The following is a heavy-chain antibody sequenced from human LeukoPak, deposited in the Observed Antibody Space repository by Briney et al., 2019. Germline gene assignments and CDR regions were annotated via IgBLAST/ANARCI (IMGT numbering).Heavy chain of an antibody. CDR2: IGAGGTFT. CDR1: GFTFSSYA. CDR3: AKDLDYTTYWYYFHY. Sequence: PGGSLRLSCTASGFTFSSYAMNWVRQAPGKGLEWVSGIGAGGTFTYYADSVKGRFTISRDNSRNTLYLQMNSLRADDTAVYYCAKDLDYTTYWYYFHYWGQGTLVTVSS. D-gene: IGHD4-11*01. J-gene: IGHJ4*02. V-gene: IGHV3-23*01.